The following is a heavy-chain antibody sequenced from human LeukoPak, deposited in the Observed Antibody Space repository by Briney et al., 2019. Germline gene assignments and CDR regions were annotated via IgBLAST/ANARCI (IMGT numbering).Heavy chain of an antibody. CDR2: ISSSGSTI. Sequence: GGSLRLSCAASGFTFSSYEMNWVRQAPGKGLEWVSYISSSGSTIYYADSVKGRFTISRDNAKNSLYLQMNSLRAEDTAVYYCARENLRKLNDYWGQGTLVTVSS. CDR1: GFTFSSYE. CDR3: ARENLRKLNDY. D-gene: IGHD3-16*01. V-gene: IGHV3-48*03. J-gene: IGHJ4*02.